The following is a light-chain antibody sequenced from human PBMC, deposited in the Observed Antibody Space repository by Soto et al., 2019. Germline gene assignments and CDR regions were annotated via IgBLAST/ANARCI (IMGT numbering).Light chain of an antibody. V-gene: IGLV2-14*01. CDR2: QVS. CDR3: CSYTTSSTRV. CDR1: SSDLGGYNF. J-gene: IGLJ1*01. Sequence: QSALTQPASVSGSPGQSITISCTGTSSDLGGYNFVSWYQHHPGKAPKLMIYQVSNRPSGVSNRFSGSKSGNTASLTISGLQAEDEADYYCCSYTTSSTRVFGPGTKVTVL.